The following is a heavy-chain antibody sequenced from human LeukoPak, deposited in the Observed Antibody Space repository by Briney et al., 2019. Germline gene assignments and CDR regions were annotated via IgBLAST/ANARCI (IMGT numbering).Heavy chain of an antibody. Sequence: PGGSLRLSCAASGFTFSSYGMHWVRQAPGKGLEWVAFMRYDGSNKYYADSVKGRFTISRDNSKNTLYLQMNSLRAEDTAVYYCAIGPVLRFLEWLSDYWGQGTLVTVSS. J-gene: IGHJ4*02. CDR2: MRYDGSNK. CDR1: GFTFSSYG. D-gene: IGHD3-3*01. CDR3: AIGPVLRFLEWLSDY. V-gene: IGHV3-30*02.